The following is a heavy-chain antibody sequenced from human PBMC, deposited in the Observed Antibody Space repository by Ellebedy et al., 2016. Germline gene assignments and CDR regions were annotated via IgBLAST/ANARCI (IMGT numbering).Heavy chain of an antibody. CDR3: AREEGHSSGWYYFDY. V-gene: IGHV3-53*01. CDR1: GFTVSSFH. J-gene: IGHJ4*02. Sequence: GGSLRLSCAASGFTVSSFHMSWVRLAPGKGLEWVSVIQGGGNTYYADSVKGRFSISRDIPRNTLYLQMNSLRAEDTAVYYCAREEGHSSGWYYFDYWGQGTLVTVSS. CDR2: IQGGGNT. D-gene: IGHD6-19*01.